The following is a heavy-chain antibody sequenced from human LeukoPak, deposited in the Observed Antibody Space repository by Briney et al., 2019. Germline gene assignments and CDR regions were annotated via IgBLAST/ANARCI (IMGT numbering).Heavy chain of an antibody. V-gene: IGHV4-39*07. J-gene: IGHJ3*02. CDR3: ARLSRKVKSGAPRKGAFDI. D-gene: IGHD2-21*01. CDR1: GASISDSDFF. Sequence: SETLSLTCTVSGASISDSDFFWAWVRQPPGKGLEWIGEINHSGSTNYNPSLKSRVTISVDTSKNQFSLKLSSVAAADTAVYYCARLSRKVKSGAPRKGAFDIWGQGTMVTVSS. CDR2: INHSGST.